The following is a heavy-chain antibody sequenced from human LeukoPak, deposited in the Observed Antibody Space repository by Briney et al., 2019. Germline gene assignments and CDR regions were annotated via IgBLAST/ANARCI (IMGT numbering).Heavy chain of an antibody. CDR3: ARDPDGIAVAGTPDAFDI. CDR1: GGSVSSGTYY. CDR2: VYYSGST. V-gene: IGHV4-61*01. D-gene: IGHD6-19*01. J-gene: IGHJ3*02. Sequence: PSETLSLTCTVSGGSVSSGTYYWSWIRQPPGKGLEWIGYVYYSGSTNYNPSVKSRVTISIDTSKNQFSLNLNSVTAADTAVYYCARDPDGIAVAGTPDAFDIWGQGTMVTVSS.